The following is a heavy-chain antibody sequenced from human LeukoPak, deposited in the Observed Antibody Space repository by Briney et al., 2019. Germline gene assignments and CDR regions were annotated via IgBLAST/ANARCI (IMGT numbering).Heavy chain of an antibody. Sequence: SETLSLTCTVSGGSISSYYWSWIRQPPGKGLEWIGDIYYSGSTNYNPSLKSRVTISVDTSKNQFSLKLSSVTAADTAVYYCAREICSSTSCAGNWFDPWGQGTLVTVSS. CDR3: AREICSSTSCAGNWFDP. V-gene: IGHV4-59*01. CDR2: IYYSGST. D-gene: IGHD2-2*01. CDR1: GGSISSYY. J-gene: IGHJ5*02.